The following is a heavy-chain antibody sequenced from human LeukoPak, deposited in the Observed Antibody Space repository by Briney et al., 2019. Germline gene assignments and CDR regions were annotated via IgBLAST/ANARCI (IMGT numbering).Heavy chain of an antibody. D-gene: IGHD6-13*01. CDR3: ARDLEGYSSSCVFDY. V-gene: IGHV1-2*02. CDR1: GYTFTGYY. CDR2: INPNSGGT. J-gene: IGHJ4*02. Sequence: GASVRLSCKSSGYTFTGYYMHWVRQAPGQGREWMGWINPNSGGTICAQKFQGRDTMTRDTSISTAYMELSRLRSDDTDVYCCARDLEGYSSSCVFDYWGQGTLVTVSS.